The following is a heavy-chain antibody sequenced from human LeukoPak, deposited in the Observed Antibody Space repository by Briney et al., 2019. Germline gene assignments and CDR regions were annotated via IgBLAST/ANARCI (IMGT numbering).Heavy chain of an antibody. CDR1: GFTFSSYW. D-gene: IGHD1-26*01. CDR3: AKHSRGSFRGASAFDY. V-gene: IGHV3-74*01. Sequence: GGSLRLSCAVSGFTFSSYWMHWVRQAPGKGLVWVSRINSDGGITNYADSVKGRFTISRDNAKNTLYLQMNSLRAEDTAAYYCAKHSRGSFRGASAFDYWGQGTVVTVSS. CDR2: INSDGGIT. J-gene: IGHJ4*02.